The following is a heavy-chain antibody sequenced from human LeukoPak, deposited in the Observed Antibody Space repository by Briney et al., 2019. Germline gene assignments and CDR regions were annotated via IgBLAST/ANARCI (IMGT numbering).Heavy chain of an antibody. CDR1: GGSISSSSYY. CDR3: ASNLYSYGFDY. CDR2: IYHSGNT. J-gene: IGHJ4*02. Sequence: SETLSLTCTVSGGSISSSSYYWGWIRQPPGKGLEWIGSIYHSGNTYYNPSLKSRLTISVDTSKNQFSLKLSSVTAADTAVYYCASNLYSYGFDYWGQGTLVTVSS. D-gene: IGHD5-18*01. V-gene: IGHV4-39*01.